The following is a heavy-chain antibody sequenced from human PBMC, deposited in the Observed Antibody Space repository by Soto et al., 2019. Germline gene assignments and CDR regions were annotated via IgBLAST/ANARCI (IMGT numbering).Heavy chain of an antibody. CDR2: INPSGGST. CDR3: AREAARKAAGDPYKYFQH. CDR1: GYTFTSYY. J-gene: IGHJ1*01. V-gene: IGHV1-46*01. Sequence: ASVKVYCKASGYTFTSYYMHWVRHAPGQGLEWMGIINPSGGSTSYAQKFQGRVTMTRDTSTSTVYMELSSLRSEDTAVYYCAREAARKAAGDPYKYFQHWGQATLVTVFS. D-gene: IGHD6-13*01.